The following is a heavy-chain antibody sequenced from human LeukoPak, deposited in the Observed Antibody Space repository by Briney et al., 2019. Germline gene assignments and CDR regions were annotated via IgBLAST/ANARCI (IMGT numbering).Heavy chain of an antibody. Sequence: ASQTLSLTCTVSGGSISSGGYYWSWIRQHPGKGLEWIGYIYYSGSTYYNPSLKSRVTISVDTSKNQFSLKLSSVTAADTAVYYCARDTAQSGWYPHWYFDLWGRGTLVTVSS. V-gene: IGHV4-31*03. CDR2: IYYSGST. CDR3: ARDTAQSGWYPHWYFDL. J-gene: IGHJ2*01. D-gene: IGHD6-19*01. CDR1: GGSISSGGYY.